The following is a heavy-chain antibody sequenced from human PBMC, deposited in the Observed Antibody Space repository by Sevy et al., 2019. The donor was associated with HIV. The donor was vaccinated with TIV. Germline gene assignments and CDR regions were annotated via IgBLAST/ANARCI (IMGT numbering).Heavy chain of an antibody. CDR1: GFTFSSYA. CDR2: ISYDGSNK. V-gene: IGHV3-30*04. CDR3: ARDLYQKALDY. Sequence: GGSLSLSCAASGFTFSSYAMHWVRQAPGKGLEWVAVISYDGSNKYYADAVKGRFTISRDNSKNTLYLQMNSLRAEDTAVYYCARDLYQKALDYWGQGTLVTVSS. D-gene: IGHD2-2*01. J-gene: IGHJ4*02.